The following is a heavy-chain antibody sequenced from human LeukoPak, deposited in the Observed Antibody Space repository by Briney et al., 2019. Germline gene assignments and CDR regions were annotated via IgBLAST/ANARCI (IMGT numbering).Heavy chain of an antibody. CDR3: ARLATGYCSSTSCHEYGMDV. D-gene: IGHD2-2*01. V-gene: IGHV1-46*01. J-gene: IGHJ6*02. Sequence: GASVKVSCKASGYTFTSYYMHWVRQAPGQGLEWMGIINPSGGSTSYAQKFQGRVTMTRDTSTSTVYMELSSLRSEDTAVYYCARLATGYCSSTSCHEYGMDVWGQGTTVTVSS. CDR2: INPSGGST. CDR1: GYTFTSYY.